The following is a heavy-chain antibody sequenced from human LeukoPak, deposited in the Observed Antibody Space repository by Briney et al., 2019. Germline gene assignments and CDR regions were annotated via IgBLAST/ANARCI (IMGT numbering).Heavy chain of an antibody. V-gene: IGHV4-39*07. D-gene: IGHD1-14*01. CDR3: ARGNGAEFSPFDY. CDR2: INHSGST. Sequence: SETLSLTCTVSGGSISSGGYSWSWIRQPPGKGLEWIGEINHSGSTNYNPSLKSRVTISVDTSKNQFSLKLSSVTAADTAVYYCARGNGAEFSPFDYWGQGTLVTVSS. J-gene: IGHJ4*02. CDR1: GGSISSGGYS.